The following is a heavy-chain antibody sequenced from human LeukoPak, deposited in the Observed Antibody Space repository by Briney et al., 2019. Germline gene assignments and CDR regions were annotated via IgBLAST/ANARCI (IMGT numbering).Heavy chain of an antibody. CDR2: IHSGGGT. CDR1: GGSISSGGFY. Sequence: SETLSLTCTVAGGSISSGGFYWTWIRQHPGQGLEWIGYIHSGGGTYYNPSLRSRVTISVDTSKNQFSLKLTSVTAADTAAFRCARGNPYNDFWSGFHLAYFDLWGRGTLVSVSS. D-gene: IGHD3-3*01. V-gene: IGHV4-31*02. CDR3: ARGNPYNDFWSGFHLAYFDL. J-gene: IGHJ2*01.